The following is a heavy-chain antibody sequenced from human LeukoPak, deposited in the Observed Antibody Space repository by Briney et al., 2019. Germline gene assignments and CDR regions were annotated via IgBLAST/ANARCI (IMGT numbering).Heavy chain of an antibody. D-gene: IGHD5-18*01. CDR1: GGTFSSYA. CDR2: IIAMFGTA. V-gene: IGHV1-69*05. J-gene: IGHJ3*02. Sequence: SVKVSCKASGGTFSSYAISWVRQAPGQGREWMGRIIAMFGTANYAQKFQGRVTITTDESTSTAYKELSSLRSEDTAVYYCARDQQLEGAFDIWGQGTMVTVSS. CDR3: ARDQQLEGAFDI.